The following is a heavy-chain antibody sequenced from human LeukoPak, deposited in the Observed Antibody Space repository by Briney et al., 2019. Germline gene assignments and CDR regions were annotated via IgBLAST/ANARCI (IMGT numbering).Heavy chain of an antibody. Sequence: SVKVSCKASGGTFRSYVITWVRQAPGQGLEWMGGIIHIFGRADYAQKFQGRVMITADESTSTAYMELSSLRSEDTAVYYCALYYYDSSGYYSNDAFDIWGQGTMVTVSS. J-gene: IGHJ3*02. D-gene: IGHD3-22*01. CDR2: IIHIFGRA. V-gene: IGHV1-69*01. CDR1: GGTFRSYV. CDR3: ALYYYDSSGYYSNDAFDI.